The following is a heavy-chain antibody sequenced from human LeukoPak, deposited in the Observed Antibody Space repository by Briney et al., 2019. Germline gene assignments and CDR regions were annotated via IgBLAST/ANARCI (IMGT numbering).Heavy chain of an antibody. CDR2: IYYSGST. D-gene: IGHD2-8*01. J-gene: IGHJ4*02. CDR1: GGSISTYY. Sequence: SETLSLTCTVSGGSISTYYWSWIRQPPGKGLEWIGYIYYSGSTNYSPSLQSRVTISVDTSRNQFSLRLSSVTAADTAMYYCARSGTKTNGFDYWGQGTLVTVSS. V-gene: IGHV4-59*01. CDR3: ARSGTKTNGFDY.